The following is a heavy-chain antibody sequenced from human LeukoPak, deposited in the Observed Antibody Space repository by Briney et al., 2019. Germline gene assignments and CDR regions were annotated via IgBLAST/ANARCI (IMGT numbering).Heavy chain of an antibody. CDR3: VRVGAAAGYTIEYFRH. Sequence: PSETLSLTGAVYGGSFSGYYGSWIRQPPGKGLEWIGEISHSGSTNYNPSLKSRVTISVDTSKNQFSLKLSSATAADTAMYYCVRVGAAAGYTIEYFRHWGQGTLVTVSS. J-gene: IGHJ1*01. V-gene: IGHV4-34*01. CDR1: GGSFSGYY. D-gene: IGHD6-13*01. CDR2: ISHSGST.